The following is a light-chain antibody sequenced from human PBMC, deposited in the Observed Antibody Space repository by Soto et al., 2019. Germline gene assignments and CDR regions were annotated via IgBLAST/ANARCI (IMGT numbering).Light chain of an antibody. Sequence: QSVLTQPASVSGSPRQSITISCTGTSSDVGGYDYVSWYQQYPDKAPKLMIFEVSNRPSGVSNRFSGSKSGNTASLTISGLQTEDEADYYCSAYAGSSVLFGGGTKLTVL. CDR2: EVS. J-gene: IGLJ2*01. CDR1: SSDVGGYDY. V-gene: IGLV2-14*01. CDR3: SAYAGSSVL.